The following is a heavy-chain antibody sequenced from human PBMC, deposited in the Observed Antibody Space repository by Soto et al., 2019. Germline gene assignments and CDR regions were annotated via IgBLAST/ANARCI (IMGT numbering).Heavy chain of an antibody. CDR2: ISYDGSNK. J-gene: IGHJ6*02. D-gene: IGHD6-13*01. CDR3: AKDGYSSSWEDYYYYGMDV. V-gene: IGHV3-30*18. CDR1: GFTFSSYG. Sequence: GGSLRLSCAASGFTFSSYGMHWVRQAPGKGLEWVAVISYDGSNKYYADSVKGRFTISRDNSKNTLYLQMNSLRAEDTAVYYCAKDGYSSSWEDYYYYGMDVWGQGTTVTV.